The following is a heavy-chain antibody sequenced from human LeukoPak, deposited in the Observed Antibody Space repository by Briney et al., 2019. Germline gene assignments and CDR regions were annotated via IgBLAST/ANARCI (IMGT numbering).Heavy chain of an antibody. V-gene: IGHV3-48*03. CDR2: INHNARSI. CDR3: ARIRDSSNWGTDY. J-gene: IGHJ4*02. Sequence: GGSLRLSCAASGFTFTSYEMHWVHQAAGKGLEFISYINHNARSIYYADSVKGRFTISRDNAKNSVFLQMSSLRAEDTAVYYCARIRDSSNWGTDYWGQGTLVTVS. CDR1: GFTFTSYE. D-gene: IGHD3-22*01.